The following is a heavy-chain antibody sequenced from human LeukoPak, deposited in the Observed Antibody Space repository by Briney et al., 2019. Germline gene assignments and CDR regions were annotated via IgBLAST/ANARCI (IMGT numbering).Heavy chain of an antibody. V-gene: IGHV4-39*07. Sequence: PSETLSLTCTVSGGSISSSSYYWGWIRPPPGKGLEWIGEINHSGSTNYNPSLKSRVTISVDTSKNQFSLNLYSVTAADTAVYYCARESRITIFGVPTYYYMDVWGKGTTVTVSS. CDR2: INHSGST. CDR3: ARESRITIFGVPTYYYMDV. D-gene: IGHD3-3*01. J-gene: IGHJ6*03. CDR1: GGSISSSSYY.